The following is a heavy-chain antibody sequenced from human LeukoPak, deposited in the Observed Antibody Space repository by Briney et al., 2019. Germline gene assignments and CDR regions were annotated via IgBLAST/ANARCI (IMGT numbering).Heavy chain of an antibody. J-gene: IGHJ3*02. D-gene: IGHD3-3*01. V-gene: IGHV3-21*01. CDR3: ASHPVRFLEWLGSRDAFDI. CDR2: ISSSSSYI. Sequence: GGSLRLSCAASGFTFSSYSMNWVRQAPGKGLEWVSSISSSSSYIYYADSVKGRFTISRDNAKNSLYLQMNSLRAEDTAVYYCASHPVRFLEWLGSRDAFDIWGQGTMVTVSS. CDR1: GFTFSSYS.